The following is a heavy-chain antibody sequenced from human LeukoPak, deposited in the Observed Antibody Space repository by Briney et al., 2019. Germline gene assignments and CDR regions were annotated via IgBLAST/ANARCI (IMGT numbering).Heavy chain of an antibody. CDR2: IYYSGST. CDR3: ARPPSKTSPFDY. CDR1: GYSISSGYY. J-gene: IGHJ4*02. V-gene: IGHV4-38-2*02. Sequence: SETLSLTCTVSGYSISSGYYWGWIRQPPGKGLEWIGSIYYSGSTYYNPSFKSRVTISVDTSKNQFSLNLRSVTAADTALYYCARPPSKTSPFDYWGQGTLVTVSS.